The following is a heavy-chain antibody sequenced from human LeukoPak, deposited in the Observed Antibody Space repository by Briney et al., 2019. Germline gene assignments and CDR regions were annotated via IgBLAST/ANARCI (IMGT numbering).Heavy chain of an antibody. J-gene: IGHJ3*01. CDR1: AFTFSMYW. CDR3: ARNSPVAGTNDAFDV. Sequence: LPGGSLRPSRAGSAFTFSMYWMRWVRQAPGGGLVWVSRKKLEGNSTSYADSEKGRFTITRDNAKNTLYLQMNSLRVEDTAVYYCARNSPVAGTNDAFDVWGQGTMVTVSS. D-gene: IGHD6-19*01. CDR2: KKLEGNST. V-gene: IGHV3-74*01.